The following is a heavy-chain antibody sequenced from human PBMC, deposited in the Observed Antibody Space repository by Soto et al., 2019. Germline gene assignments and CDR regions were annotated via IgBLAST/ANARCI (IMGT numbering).Heavy chain of an antibody. CDR2: IIPIFGTA. V-gene: IGHV1-69*13. CDR1: GGTLSSYA. J-gene: IGHJ5*02. CDR3: ARDATIFGVVIIPGYWFDP. Sequence: GASVKVSCKASGGTLSSYAISWVRQAPGQGLEWMGGIIPIFGTANYAQKFQGRVTITADESTSTAYMELSSLGSEDTAVYYCARDATIFGVVIIPGYWFDPWGQGTLVTVSS. D-gene: IGHD3-3*01.